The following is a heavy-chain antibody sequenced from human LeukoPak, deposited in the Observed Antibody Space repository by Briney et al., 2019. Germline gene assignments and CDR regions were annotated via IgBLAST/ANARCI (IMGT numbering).Heavy chain of an antibody. J-gene: IGHJ6*03. CDR1: GFTFDRFT. CDR2: INRRGHT. D-gene: IGHD4-17*01. CDR3: AKDAHLRLRPTAYYYYMDV. V-gene: IGHV3-43*01. Sequence: GGSLRLSCAASGFTFDRFTIHWVRQTPGKGLEWVSLINRRGHTFYADSVKGRFTISRDNSKNTLYLQMNSLRAEDTAVYYCAKDAHLRLRPTAYYYYMDVWGKGTTVTVS.